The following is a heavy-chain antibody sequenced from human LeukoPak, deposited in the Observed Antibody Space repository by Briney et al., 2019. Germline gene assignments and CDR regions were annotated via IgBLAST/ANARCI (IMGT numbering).Heavy chain of an antibody. CDR3: TRVEETATTAAIIRKYSYYYYYMDV. Sequence: GGSLRLSCAASGFTFSTYRMSWVRQAPGKGLEWVTNIKQDGSEKHYVDSVKGRFTISRDNAKNSLYLQMSSLRAEDTAVYYCTRVEETATTAAIIRKYSYYYYYMDVWGKGNTVTVSS. D-gene: IGHD4-11*01. J-gene: IGHJ6*03. V-gene: IGHV3-7*01. CDR1: GFTFSTYR. CDR2: IKQDGSEK.